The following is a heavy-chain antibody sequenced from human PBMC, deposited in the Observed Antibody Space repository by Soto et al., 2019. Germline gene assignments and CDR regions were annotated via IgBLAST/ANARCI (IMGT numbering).Heavy chain of an antibody. J-gene: IGHJ4*02. CDR3: ARDYVTGDRFDY. V-gene: IGHV4-61*08. CDR2: IYYSGTT. Sequence: SETLSLTCTVSGGSISSEGYYWSWFRQLPGKGLEWIGDIYYSGTTYHNPSLKTRVAISIDTSKNQFSLKLSSVTAADTAVYYCARDYVTGDRFDYWGQGSLVTVSS. CDR1: GGSISSEGYY. D-gene: IGHD7-27*01.